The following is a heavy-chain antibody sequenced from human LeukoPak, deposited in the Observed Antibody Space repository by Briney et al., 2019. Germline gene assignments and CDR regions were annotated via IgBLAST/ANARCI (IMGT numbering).Heavy chain of an antibody. J-gene: IGHJ4*02. D-gene: IGHD3-10*01. CDR2: ISWNSGSI. Sequence: PGGSLRLSCAASGFTFDDYAMHWVRQAPGKGLEWVSGISWNSGSIGYADSVKGRFTISRDNAKNSLYLQMNSLRAEDTAVYYCAKTMVRGANKIFDYWGQGTLVTVSS. CDR1: GFTFDDYA. CDR3: AKTMVRGANKIFDY. V-gene: IGHV3-9*01.